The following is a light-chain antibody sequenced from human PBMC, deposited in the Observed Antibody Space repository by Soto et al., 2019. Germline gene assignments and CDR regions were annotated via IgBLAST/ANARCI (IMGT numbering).Light chain of an antibody. CDR1: QSLLYSSNNKNY. Sequence: DIVMTQSPDSLAVSLGERATINCKSSQSLLYSSNNKNYLAWYQQKSGQPPKLLIYWASTRESGVPVRFSGSGSGPDFTLTISSLQAEDVAGYYCQKYYSTPTPTTSGQGTKLEIK. V-gene: IGKV4-1*01. CDR2: WAS. J-gene: IGKJ2*01. CDR3: QKYYSTPTPTT.